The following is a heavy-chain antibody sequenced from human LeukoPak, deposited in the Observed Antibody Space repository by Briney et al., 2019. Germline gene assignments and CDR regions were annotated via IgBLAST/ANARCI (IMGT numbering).Heavy chain of an antibody. V-gene: IGHV3-23*01. CDR3: ARDYCGSTSCLNWFDP. J-gene: IGHJ5*02. CDR1: GFTFSSYA. Sequence: GGSLRLSCAASGFTFSSYAMSWVRQAPGKGLEWVSAISGSGGSTYYADSVKGRFTISRDNSKNTLYLQMNSLRAEDTAVYYCARDYCGSTSCLNWFDPWGQGTLVTVSS. CDR2: ISGSGGST. D-gene: IGHD2-2*01.